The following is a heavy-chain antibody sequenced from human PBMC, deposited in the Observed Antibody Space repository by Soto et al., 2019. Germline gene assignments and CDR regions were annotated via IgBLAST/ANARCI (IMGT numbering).Heavy chain of an antibody. J-gene: IGHJ4*02. CDR1: GYTISSYA. D-gene: IGHD3-9*01. V-gene: IGHV1-3*01. CDR2: INAGNGNT. CDR3: AREPLYFILTGFRYPSDY. Sequence: QVQLVPSGAEVKKPGASVKVSCKASGYTISSYAMHWVRQDPGQRLEWMGLINAGNGNTRYSQKFQHRVTITRDISASIANIELTNLSSEDTAVYYCAREPLYFILTGFRYPSDYWGQETLVSVSS.